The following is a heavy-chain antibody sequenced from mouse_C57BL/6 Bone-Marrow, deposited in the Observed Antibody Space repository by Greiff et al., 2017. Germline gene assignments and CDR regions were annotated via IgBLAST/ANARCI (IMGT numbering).Heavy chain of an antibody. J-gene: IGHJ4*01. CDR1: GYTFTSYG. CDR2: IYPRSGNT. CDR3: ASGPANWDVDYAMDY. Sequence: QVQLQQSGAELARPGASVKLSCKASGYTFTSYGISWVKQRTGQGLEWIGEIYPRSGNTYYNEKFKGKATLTADTSSSTAYMELRSLTSEDSAVYFCASGPANWDVDYAMDYWGQGTSVTVSS. D-gene: IGHD4-1*01. V-gene: IGHV1-81*01.